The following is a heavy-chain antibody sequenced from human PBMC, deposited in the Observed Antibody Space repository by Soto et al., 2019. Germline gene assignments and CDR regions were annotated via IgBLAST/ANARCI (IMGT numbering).Heavy chain of an antibody. D-gene: IGHD3-9*01. V-gene: IGHV4-59*01. CDR1: GGSISSYY. Sequence: SETLSLTCTVSGGSISSYYWSWIRQPPGKGLEWIGYIYYSRNTNYNPSLKSRVTISVDTPKNQFSLKLSSVTAADTAVYYCARGYFDILTGYYIDYWGQGTLVTVSS. CDR3: ARGYFDILTGYYIDY. J-gene: IGHJ4*02. CDR2: IYYSRNT.